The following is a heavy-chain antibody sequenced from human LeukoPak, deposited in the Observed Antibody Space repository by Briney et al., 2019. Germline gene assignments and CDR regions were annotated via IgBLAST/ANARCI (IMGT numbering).Heavy chain of an antibody. CDR1: GYTFTSYD. Sequence: ASVKVSCKASGYTFTSYDINWVRQATGQGLEWMGWMNPNSGNTGYAQKFQGRVTMTRNTSISTAYMELSSLRSEDTAVYYCAGGSGSGWGDAFDIWGQGTMVTVSS. D-gene: IGHD6-19*01. V-gene: IGHV1-8*01. J-gene: IGHJ3*02. CDR3: AGGSGSGWGDAFDI. CDR2: MNPNSGNT.